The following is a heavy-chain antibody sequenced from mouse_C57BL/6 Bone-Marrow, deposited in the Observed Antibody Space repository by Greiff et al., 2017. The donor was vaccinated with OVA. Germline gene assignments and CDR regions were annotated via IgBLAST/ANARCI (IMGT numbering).Heavy chain of an antibody. V-gene: IGHV1-7*01. CDR3: AKGWGLPLPYAMDY. D-gene: IGHD2-4*01. J-gene: IGHJ4*01. Sequence: VQLQQSGAELAKPGASVKLSCKASGYTFTSYWMHWVKQRPGQGLEWIGYINPSSGYTKYNQKFKGKATLTADKSSSTAYMQLSSLTSEDSTVHFCAKGWGLPLPYAMDYWGQGTSVTVSS. CDR1: GYTFTSYW. CDR2: INPSSGYT.